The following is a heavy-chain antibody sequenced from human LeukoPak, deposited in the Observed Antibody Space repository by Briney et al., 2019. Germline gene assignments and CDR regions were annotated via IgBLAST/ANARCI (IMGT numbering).Heavy chain of an antibody. CDR3: ARGPRCSSTSCYAVGLFDD. Sequence: GGSLRLSCAASGFTFSSYAMSWVRQASEKGLEWVSSISGGGGSTYYADSVKGRFTISRDNSKNTLYLQMNGLRVGDTAVYYCARGPRCSSTSCYAVGLFDDWGQGTLVTVSS. CDR1: GFTFSSYA. CDR2: ISGGGGST. V-gene: IGHV3-23*01. D-gene: IGHD2-2*01. J-gene: IGHJ4*02.